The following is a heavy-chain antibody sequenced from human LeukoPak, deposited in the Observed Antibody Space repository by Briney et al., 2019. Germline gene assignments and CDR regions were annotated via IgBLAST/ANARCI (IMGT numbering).Heavy chain of an antibody. Sequence: GGSLRLSCAVSGLTYSAQYMSWIRHAPGKGLEGISYISNSGSYTNYAEPARGRFTTSTDNAENSLFLQMTSLRAEDTAVYYCARAIGRGPGGHFDYWGQGALVTVSS. D-gene: IGHD3-16*01. V-gene: IGHV3-11*03. CDR3: ARAIGRGPGGHFDY. CDR1: GLTYSAQY. J-gene: IGHJ4*02. CDR2: ISNSGSYT.